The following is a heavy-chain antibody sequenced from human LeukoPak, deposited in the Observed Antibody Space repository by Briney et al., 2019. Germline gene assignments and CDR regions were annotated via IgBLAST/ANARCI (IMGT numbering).Heavy chain of an antibody. CDR1: GYTITNYC. J-gene: IGHJ4*01. Sequence: GESLTLSGQGSGYTITNYCIGWVRQMPGKGLEWMGIIYPGDSDTRYSPSFQGQVTISADKSISTAYLQWSSLKASDTAMYYCERCSGHRRGGTALDNWGQGTLVTVSS. CDR3: ERCSGHRRGGTALDN. CDR2: IYPGDSDT. V-gene: IGHV5-51*06. D-gene: IGHD3-10*02.